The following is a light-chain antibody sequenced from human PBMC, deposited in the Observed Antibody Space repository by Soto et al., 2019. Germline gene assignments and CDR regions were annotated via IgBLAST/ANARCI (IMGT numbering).Light chain of an antibody. CDR1: SSDVGGYNY. J-gene: IGLJ1*01. V-gene: IGLV2-14*01. Sequence: QSVLTQPPSASGTPGQRVTISCSGSSSDVGGYNYVSWYQQHPGKAPKLMIYEVSNRPSGVSNRFSGSKSGNTASLTISGLQAEDEADSYCSSYTASSTLYVFGTGTKVTVL. CDR3: SSYTASSTLYV. CDR2: EVS.